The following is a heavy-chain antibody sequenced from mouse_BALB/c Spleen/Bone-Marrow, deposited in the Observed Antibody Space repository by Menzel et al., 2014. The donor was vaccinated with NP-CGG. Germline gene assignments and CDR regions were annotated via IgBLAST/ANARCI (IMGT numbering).Heavy chain of an antibody. J-gene: IGHJ3*01. CDR1: GFTFGNYA. Sequence: ELMLVESGGGLVKPGGSLKLSCAASGFTFGNYAMSWVRQTPEKRLEWVATISSGGSYTYCPDSVKGRITISRDNAKNTLYLQMSSLRSEDTAMYYCARNDGYFDWGQGTLVTVSA. D-gene: IGHD2-3*01. CDR2: ISSGGSYT. V-gene: IGHV5-9-1*01. CDR3: ARNDGYFD.